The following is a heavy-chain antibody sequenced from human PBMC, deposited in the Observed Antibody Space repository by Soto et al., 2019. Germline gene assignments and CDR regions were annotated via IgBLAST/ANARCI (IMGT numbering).Heavy chain of an antibody. J-gene: IGHJ6*02. D-gene: IGHD3-3*01. CDR2: FDPEDGET. Sequence: ASVKVSCKVSGYTLTELSMHWVRQAPGKGLEWMGGFDPEDGETIYAQKFQGRVTMTEDTSTDTAYMELSSLRSEDTAVYYCATVARYDFWSGYNPTFRVTGMDVWGQGTTVTVSS. V-gene: IGHV1-24*01. CDR1: GYTLTELS. CDR3: ATVARYDFWSGYNPTFRVTGMDV.